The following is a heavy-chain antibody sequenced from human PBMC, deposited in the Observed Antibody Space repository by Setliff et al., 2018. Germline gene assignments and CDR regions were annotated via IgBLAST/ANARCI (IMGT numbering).Heavy chain of an antibody. J-gene: IGHJ3*02. CDR1: GGSISRSSYH. Sequence: SETLSLTCSVSGGSISRSSYHYVWIRQPPGKGLEWIGSIYYSGTTHYNPSLKSRVTISVDTSKNQFSLKLSSVTAADTAVYYCARGPAGTYAFDIWGQGTMVTVSS. CDR3: ARGPAGTYAFDI. D-gene: IGHD1-7*01. V-gene: IGHV4-39*07. CDR2: IYYSGTT.